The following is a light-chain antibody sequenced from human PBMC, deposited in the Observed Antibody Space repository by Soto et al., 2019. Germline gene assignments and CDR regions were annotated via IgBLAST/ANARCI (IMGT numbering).Light chain of an antibody. V-gene: IGLV2-11*01. CDR3: CSYAGSYNVV. CDR1: SSDVGGYNY. Sequence: QSALTQPRSVSGSPGQSVTISCTGTSSDVGGYNYVSWYQQHPGKAPKLMIYDVSKRPSGVPDRFSGSKSGNTASLTISGLQEDDEDDYYCCSYAGSYNVVFGGGTKLTVL. J-gene: IGLJ2*01. CDR2: DVS.